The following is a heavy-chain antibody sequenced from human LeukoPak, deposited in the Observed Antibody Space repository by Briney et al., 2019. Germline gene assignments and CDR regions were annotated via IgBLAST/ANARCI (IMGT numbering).Heavy chain of an antibody. Sequence: PGGSLRLSCEGSAFIFSGHWMNWVRQTPGKGLEWVASIKEDGSERQYVDSVKGRFSISRDNSKGSLFLQLNSLRAEDTAVYYCARYSNYQPLYGMDVWGQGTTVTVSS. CDR3: ARYSNYQPLYGMDV. CDR2: IKEDGSER. D-gene: IGHD4-11*01. V-gene: IGHV3-7*03. J-gene: IGHJ6*02. CDR1: AFIFSGHW.